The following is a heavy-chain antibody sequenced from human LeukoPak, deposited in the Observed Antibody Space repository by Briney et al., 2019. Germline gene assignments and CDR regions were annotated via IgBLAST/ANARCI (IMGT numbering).Heavy chain of an antibody. CDR3: ARWQRSGAYFDY. V-gene: IGHV4-39*02. D-gene: IGHD3-10*01. CDR2: IYYDGSG. CDR1: GGSISSSTYY. J-gene: IGHJ4*02. Sequence: PSETLSLTCTVSGGSISSSTYYWGWIRQAPGKGLEWIGTIYYDGSGYNNPSLKSRVTIFVDTSKNHFSLRLSSLTAADTAVYYCARWQRSGAYFDYWGQGALVTVSS.